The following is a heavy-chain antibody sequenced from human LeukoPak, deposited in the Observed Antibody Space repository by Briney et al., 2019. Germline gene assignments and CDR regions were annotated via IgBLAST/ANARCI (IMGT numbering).Heavy chain of an antibody. CDR2: ISGSGGST. CDR1: GFTFSSYG. CDR3: AKRLWSPDY. D-gene: IGHD3-10*01. J-gene: IGHJ4*02. Sequence: GGSLRLSCAASGFTFSSYGMSWVRQAPGKGLEWVSAISGSGGSTYYADTVKGRFTISRDNFKNTLYVQMTSLRAEDTAVYYCAKRLWSPDYWGQGTLVTVSS. V-gene: IGHV3-23*01.